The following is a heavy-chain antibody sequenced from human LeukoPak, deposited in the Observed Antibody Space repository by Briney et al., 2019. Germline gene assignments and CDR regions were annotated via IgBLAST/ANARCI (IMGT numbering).Heavy chain of an antibody. V-gene: IGHV1-69*05. J-gene: IGHJ3*01. CDR3: AYSTQGYCSGGSCPFPNS. Sequence: GSSVKVSCKASGGTFSSYAISWVRQAPGQGLEWMGGIIPIFGTANYAQKFQGRVTITTDESTSTAYMELSSLRSEDTAVYYCAYSTQGYCSGGSCPFPNSWGQGTMVTVSS. CDR2: IIPIFGTA. D-gene: IGHD2-15*01. CDR1: GGTFSSYA.